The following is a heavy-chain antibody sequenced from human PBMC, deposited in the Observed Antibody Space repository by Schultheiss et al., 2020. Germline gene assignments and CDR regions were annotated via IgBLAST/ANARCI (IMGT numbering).Heavy chain of an antibody. J-gene: IGHJ3*02. D-gene: IGHD6-19*01. CDR1: GASISSYY. CDR2: IYITSGST. CDR3: ARVDEEMAVAGTSHAFDI. V-gene: IGHV4-4*07. Sequence: SATLSLTCTVSGASISSYYWSWIRQPAGKGLEWIGRIYITSGSTNYNPSLKSRVTMSMHTSMNQVSLNLNSVTAADTAVYYCARVDEEMAVAGTSHAFDIWGQGTMVTVSS.